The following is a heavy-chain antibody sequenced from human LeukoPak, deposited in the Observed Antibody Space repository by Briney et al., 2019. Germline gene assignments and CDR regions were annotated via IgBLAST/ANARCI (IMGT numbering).Heavy chain of an antibody. CDR1: GFTFSNAW. V-gene: IGHV3-15*01. D-gene: IGHD2-8*01. J-gene: IGHJ4*02. CDR3: TTDRPRCTNGVCYLGYYFDY. CDR2: IKSKTDGGTT. Sequence: GRSLRLSCAASGFTFSNAWMSWVRQAPGKGLEWVGRIKSKTDGGTTDYAAPVKGRFTISRDDSKNTLYLQMNSLKTEDTAVYYCTTDRPRCTNGVCYLGYYFDYWGQGTLVTVSS.